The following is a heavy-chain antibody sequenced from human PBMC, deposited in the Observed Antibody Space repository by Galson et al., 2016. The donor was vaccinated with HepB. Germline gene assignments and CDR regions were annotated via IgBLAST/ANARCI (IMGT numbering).Heavy chain of an antibody. V-gene: IGHV4-31*03. J-gene: IGHJ6*02. CDR3: AGLPGGSYYGLDV. Sequence: TLSLTCTVSGGSISSGGYYWTWIRQHPGKGLEWIGYTYHTGSTFYNPSLNSRIIISVDTSKNEFSLRLSSVTAADTAVYYCAGLPGGSYYGLDVWGQGTTVTVSS. CDR2: TYHTGST. CDR1: GGSISSGGYY. D-gene: IGHD3-10*01.